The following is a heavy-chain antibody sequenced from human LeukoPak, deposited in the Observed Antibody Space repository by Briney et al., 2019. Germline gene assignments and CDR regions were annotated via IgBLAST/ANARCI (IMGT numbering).Heavy chain of an antibody. V-gene: IGHV1-2*02. CDR3: ASEAFCAGGSCNVQRVAS. CDR2: IDTNTGAT. Sequence: GASVKVSCKASGYTFTAYSIHWVRQAPGQGLEWMGWIDTNTGATKYAQKFQGRVTITRDTSTGSTYMELSSLISGDTALYYCASEAFCAGGSCNVQRVASWGPGTLVTVSS. J-gene: IGHJ4*02. D-gene: IGHD2-8*02. CDR1: GYTFTAYS.